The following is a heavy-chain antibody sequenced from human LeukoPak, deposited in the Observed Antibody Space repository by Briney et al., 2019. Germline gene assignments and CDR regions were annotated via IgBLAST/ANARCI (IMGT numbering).Heavy chain of an antibody. CDR1: GFTFSSYG. J-gene: IGHJ6*03. CDR3: ARALAAAGRYYYYYYYMDV. CDR2: ISYDGSNK. D-gene: IGHD6-13*01. V-gene: IGHV3-30*03. Sequence: GGSLRLSCAASGFTFSSYGMHWVRQAPAKGLEWVAVISYDGSNKYYADSVKGRFTISRDNSKNTLYLQMNSLRAEDTAVYYCARALAAAGRYYYYYYYMDVWGKGTTVTVSS.